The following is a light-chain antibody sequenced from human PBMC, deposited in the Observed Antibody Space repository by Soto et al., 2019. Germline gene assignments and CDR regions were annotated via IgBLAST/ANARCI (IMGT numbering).Light chain of an antibody. V-gene: IGLV2-11*01. Sequence: QSALTQPLSVSGSPGQSVTISCTGTSSDVGGYSYVSWFQQHPGKAPKLMIYDVSKRPSGVPDRFSGSKSGNTASLTISGLQAEDEADYYCCSFAGSYTLYVFGTGTKVTVL. CDR2: DVS. J-gene: IGLJ1*01. CDR1: SSDVGGYSY. CDR3: CSFAGSYTLYV.